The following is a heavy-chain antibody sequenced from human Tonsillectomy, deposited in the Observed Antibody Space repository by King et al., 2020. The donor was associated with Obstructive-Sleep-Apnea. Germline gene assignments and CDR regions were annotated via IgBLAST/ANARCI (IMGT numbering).Heavy chain of an antibody. Sequence: QLVQSGGGVVQPGGSLRLSCAASGFTFSSYGMHWVRQAPGKGLEGVAFIRYDGSNQYYADSVKGRFTISRDNSKNTLYLQMKSLRAEDTAVYYCAKAGPWVRQQQTESLEYWGQGTLVTVSS. CDR2: IRYDGSNQ. J-gene: IGHJ4*02. CDR3: AKAGPWVRQQQTESLEY. V-gene: IGHV3-30*02. CDR1: GFTFSSYG. D-gene: IGHD6-13*01.